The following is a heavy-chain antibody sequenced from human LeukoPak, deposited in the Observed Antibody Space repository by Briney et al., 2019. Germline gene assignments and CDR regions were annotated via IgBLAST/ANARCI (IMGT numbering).Heavy chain of an antibody. CDR3: ARDSHDILTSY. D-gene: IGHD3-9*01. CDR1: GFTFNTYS. CDR2: IDSSGGYM. J-gene: IGHJ4*02. Sequence: GWSLRLSCEASGFTFNTYSMNWARQAPGKRLELVSSIDSSGGYMFYADSVKGRFTISRDNSKNTLYLHMNSLRAEDTAVYYCARDSHDILTSYWGQGTLVTVSS. V-gene: IGHV3-21*04.